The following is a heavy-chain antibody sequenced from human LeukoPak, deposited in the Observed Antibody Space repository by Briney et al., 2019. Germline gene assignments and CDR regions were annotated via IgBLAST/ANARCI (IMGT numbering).Heavy chain of an antibody. J-gene: IGHJ4*02. Sequence: PSETLSLTCGVYGESFSGYYWSWIRQPPGKGLEWIGEINHSGSSHYIPSLKSRVTMSVDTSKNQFSLKLTSVTAADTAVYYCARAFRGCVFDPFYYLDYWGKGTLVTVSS. V-gene: IGHV4-34*01. CDR3: ARAFRGCVFDPFYYLDY. CDR2: INHSGSS. CDR1: GESFSGYY. D-gene: IGHD3-9*01.